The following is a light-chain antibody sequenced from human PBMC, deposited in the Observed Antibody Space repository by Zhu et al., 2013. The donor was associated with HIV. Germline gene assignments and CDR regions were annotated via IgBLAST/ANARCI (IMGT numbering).Light chain of an antibody. J-gene: IGKJ2*01. CDR3: QEYNSWPHT. V-gene: IGKV3-15*01. CDR1: QYVDVN. CDR2: RTA. Sequence: EIVMTQSPAFVSLSPGERATLSCRADQYVDVNVAWYQHRVGQTPRLLMSRTATRAKGVPDRFSGGGSGTEFTLSIGNLQPEDSAFYYCQEYNSWPHTFGQGTKLEIK.